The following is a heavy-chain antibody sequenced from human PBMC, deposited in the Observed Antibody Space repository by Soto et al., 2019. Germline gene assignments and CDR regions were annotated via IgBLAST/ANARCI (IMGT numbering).Heavy chain of an antibody. V-gene: IGHV1-69*13. J-gene: IGHJ4*02. CDR2: IIPILGTA. CDR1: GGTFSSYA. Sequence: SVKVSCKASGGTFSSYAISWVRQAPGQGLEWMGGIIPILGTANYAQKFQGRVTITADESTSTAYMELSSLRSEDTAVYYCARGVAARHYFGYWGQGTLVTVSS. D-gene: IGHD6-6*01. CDR3: ARGVAARHYFGY.